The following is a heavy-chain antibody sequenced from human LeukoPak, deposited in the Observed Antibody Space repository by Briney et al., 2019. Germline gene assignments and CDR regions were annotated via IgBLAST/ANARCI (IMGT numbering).Heavy chain of an antibody. D-gene: IGHD5-18*01. V-gene: IGHV1-69*05. J-gene: IGHJ4*02. CDR1: GGTFSSYA. CDR3: AREYAPRAGYSYGFFDY. CDR2: IIPIFGTA. Sequence: SVKVSCKASGGTFSSYAISWARQAPGQGLEWMGRIIPIFGTANYAQKFQGRVTITTDESTSTAYMELSSLRSEDTAVYYCAREYAPRAGYSYGFFDYSGQGTLVTVSS.